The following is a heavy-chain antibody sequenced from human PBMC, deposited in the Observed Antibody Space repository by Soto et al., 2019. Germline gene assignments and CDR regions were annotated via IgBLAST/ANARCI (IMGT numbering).Heavy chain of an antibody. CDR2: ISAYNGNT. CDR3: ARDRGEYYYDSSGYYYYYYGMDV. D-gene: IGHD3-22*01. V-gene: IGHV1-18*01. Sequence: ASVKVSCKASGYTFTSYGISWVRQAPGQGLEWMRWISAYNGNTNYAQKLQGRVTMTTDTSTSTAYMELRSLRSDDTAVYYCARDRGEYYYDSSGYYYYYYGMDVWGQGTTVTVSS. CDR1: GYTFTSYG. J-gene: IGHJ6*02.